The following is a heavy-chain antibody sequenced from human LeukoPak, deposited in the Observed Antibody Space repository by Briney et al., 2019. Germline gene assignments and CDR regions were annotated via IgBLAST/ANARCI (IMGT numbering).Heavy chain of an antibody. D-gene: IGHD2-2*01. Sequence: PGGSLRLSCAASGFTVCNNYINWVRQDPGEGLGWVSIIYSGDITYYTDSVKGRFTISRHNTKNTLYPQMDSLRAEDTPVYYCAGDSSNSYDNLPSFDYWGQGTLVTVSS. J-gene: IGHJ4*02. CDR2: IYSGDIT. CDR1: GFTVCNNY. CDR3: AGDSSNSYDNLPSFDY. V-gene: IGHV3-53*01.